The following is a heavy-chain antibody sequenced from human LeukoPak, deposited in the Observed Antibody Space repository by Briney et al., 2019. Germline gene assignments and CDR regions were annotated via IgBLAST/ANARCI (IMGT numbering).Heavy chain of an antibody. Sequence: QPGRSLRLSCAASGFTFSSYGMHWVRQAPGKGLEWVAVISYDGSNKYYADSVKGRFTISRDNSKNTLYLQMNSLRAEDTAVYYCARGGGGFDPWGQGTLVTVSS. J-gene: IGHJ5*02. CDR3: ARGGGGFDP. CDR1: GFTFSSYG. CDR2: ISYDGSNK. V-gene: IGHV3-30*03.